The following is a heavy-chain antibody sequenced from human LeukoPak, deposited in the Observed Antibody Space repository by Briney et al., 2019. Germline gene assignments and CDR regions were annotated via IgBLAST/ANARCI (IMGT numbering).Heavy chain of an antibody. CDR1: GYSISSGYY. CDR2: IYHSGST. Sequence: SETLSLTXAVSGYSISSGYYWGWIRQPPGKGLEWIGSIYHSGSTYYNPSLKSRVTISVDTSKNQFSLKLSSVTAADTAVYYCARHRGIAARRFVGYFDYWGQGTLVTVSS. CDR3: ARHRGIAARRFVGYFDY. V-gene: IGHV4-38-2*01. D-gene: IGHD6-6*01. J-gene: IGHJ4*02.